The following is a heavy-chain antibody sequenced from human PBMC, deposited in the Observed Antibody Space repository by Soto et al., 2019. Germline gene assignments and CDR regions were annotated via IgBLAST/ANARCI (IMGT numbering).Heavy chain of an antibody. CDR1: GFSFSNAW. D-gene: IGHD3-22*01. V-gene: IGHV3-15*07. Sequence: EVQLVESGGGLVKPGGSLRLSCAASGFSFSNAWMKWVRQAPGKGVEWVGRIKSEANGGTTDHAAAVKGRFIISRDDSKNMLFLQMDSLITEDSAVYYCAYYRDSSARHVDFWGQGTLVTVSS. CDR3: AYYRDSSARHVDF. J-gene: IGHJ4*02. CDR2: IKSEANGGTT.